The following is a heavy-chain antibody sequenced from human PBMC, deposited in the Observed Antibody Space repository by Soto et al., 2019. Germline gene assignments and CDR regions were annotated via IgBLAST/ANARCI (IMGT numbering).Heavy chain of an antibody. D-gene: IGHD3-3*01. V-gene: IGHV3-11*06. Sequence: RLSCAASGFAFSDYYMTWIRQAPGKGLEWVSYISSSSGFANYADSVRGRFTISRDNAKKSLYLEMDSLRAEDTAVYYCARHSVLERLQYYYSLDVWGQGTTVTVSS. CDR1: GFAFSDYY. CDR2: ISSSSGFA. J-gene: IGHJ6*02. CDR3: ARHSVLERLQYYYSLDV.